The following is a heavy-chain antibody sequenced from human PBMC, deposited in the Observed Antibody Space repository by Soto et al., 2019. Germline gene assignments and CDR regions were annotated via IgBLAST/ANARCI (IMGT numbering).Heavy chain of an antibody. CDR3: ARQPIGTVTPDN. CDR2: IDRGGYSS. V-gene: IGHV3-74*01. J-gene: IGHJ4*02. D-gene: IGHD4-17*01. Sequence: DVHLVESGGGVVEPGGSLRLSCVGSGYSFSNYWMHWVRQAPGGGLVWVSRIDRGGYSSNYAEPMKGLSTISRNNAKNIWYLQINGLRAEDTAVYYCARQPIGTVTPDNWGQGTRVTVSS. CDR1: GYSFSNYW.